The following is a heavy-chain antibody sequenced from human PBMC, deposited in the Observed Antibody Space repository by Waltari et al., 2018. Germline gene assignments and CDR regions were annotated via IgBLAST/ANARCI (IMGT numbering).Heavy chain of an antibody. J-gene: IGHJ4*02. D-gene: IGHD3-22*01. Sequence: EVQLVDSGGALVQPGGSLRLSCEASGFTFSDHYMNWVRQAPGKGLEWVGRIRTKLGSYTTHYAESVRGRFTISRDDSKNSLYLQMDSLKTEDTAVYYCAGETYDSSAYYYFDHWGQGTPVTVSS. CDR3: AGETYDSSAYYYFDH. V-gene: IGHV3-72*01. CDR1: GFTFSDHY. CDR2: IRTKLGSYTT.